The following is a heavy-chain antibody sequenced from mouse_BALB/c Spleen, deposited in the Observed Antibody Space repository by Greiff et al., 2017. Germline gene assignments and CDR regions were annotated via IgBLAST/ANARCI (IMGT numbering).Heavy chain of an antibody. V-gene: IGHV14-1*02. CDR1: GFNIKDYY. CDR3: AIVISDYWYFDV. D-gene: IGHD2-4*01. J-gene: IGHJ1*01. Sequence: EVQLQQSGAELVRPGALVKLSCKASGFNIKDYYMHWVKQRPEQGLEWIGWIDPENGNTIYDPKFQGKASITADTSSNTAYLQLSSLTSEDTAVYYCAIVISDYWYFDVWGAGTTVTVSS. CDR2: IDPENGNT.